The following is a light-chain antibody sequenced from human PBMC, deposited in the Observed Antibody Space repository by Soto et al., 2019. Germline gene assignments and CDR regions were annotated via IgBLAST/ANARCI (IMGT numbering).Light chain of an antibody. J-gene: IGLJ1*01. CDR3: SSYTSSSTYV. V-gene: IGLV2-18*02. CDR2: EVN. Sequence: QSALTQPPSVSGSPGQSVIISCTGTSSDVGTYNRVSWYQQPPGTAPTLMIFEVNNRPAGVPDRFSGSKSGNTASLTISGLQAEDEAVYYCSSYTSSSTYVVGTGTKVTVL. CDR1: SSDVGTYNR.